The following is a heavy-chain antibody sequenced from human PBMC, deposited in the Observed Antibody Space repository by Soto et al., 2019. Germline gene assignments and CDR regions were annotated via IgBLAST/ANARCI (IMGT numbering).Heavy chain of an antibody. J-gene: IGHJ6*02. CDR3: AADSKGSGWYYPKPLYYYYYYGMDV. D-gene: IGHD6-19*01. CDR1: GFTFTSSA. V-gene: IGHV1-58*01. CDR2: IVVGSGNT. Sequence: ASVKVSCKASGFTFTSSAVQWVRQARGQRLEWIGWIVVGSGNTNYAQKFQERVTITRDMSTSTAYMELSSLRSEDTAVYYCAADSKGSGWYYPKPLYYYYYYGMDVWGQGTTVTVSS.